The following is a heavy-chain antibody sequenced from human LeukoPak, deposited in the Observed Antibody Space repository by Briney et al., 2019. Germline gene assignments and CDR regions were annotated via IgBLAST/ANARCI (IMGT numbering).Heavy chain of an antibody. CDR2: IYYSGST. D-gene: IGHD3-10*01. V-gene: IGHV4-39*07. J-gene: IGHJ4*02. CDR1: GGSISSSSYY. CDR3: ASGGGRFGESNFDY. Sequence: SGTLSLTCTVSGGSISSSSYYWGWLRQPPGKGLEWIGSIYYSGSTYYNPSPKSRVTISVDTSKNQFSLKLSSVTAADTAVYYCASGGGRFGESNFDYWGQGTLVTVSS.